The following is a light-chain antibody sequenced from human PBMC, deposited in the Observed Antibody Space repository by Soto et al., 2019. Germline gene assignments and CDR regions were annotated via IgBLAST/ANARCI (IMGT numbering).Light chain of an antibody. CDR1: QNIFSY. Sequence: IQMTQSPSSLSASVGDIVTITCRASQNIFSYLNWYQQKPGKAPKLLIYDASALPRGVPSRFSGSGSGTKFTLTIASLQPDDFATYYCQQYETFSGTFGPGTKVDIK. CDR2: DAS. J-gene: IGKJ1*01. V-gene: IGKV1-5*01. CDR3: QQYETFSGT.